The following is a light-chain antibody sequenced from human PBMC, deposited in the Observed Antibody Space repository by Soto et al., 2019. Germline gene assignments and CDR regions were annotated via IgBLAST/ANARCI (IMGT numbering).Light chain of an antibody. V-gene: IGLV2-11*01. CDR1: SSDVGGYNY. Sequence: QSALTQPRSVSGSPGQSVTISCTGTSSDVGGYNYVSWYQQHPGKAPKLMIYDVTKRPSGVPGRFSGSKSGNTASLTISGLQAEDEADYYCCSYAGSYTTYVFGNGTKLTVL. J-gene: IGLJ1*01. CDR2: DVT. CDR3: CSYAGSYTTYV.